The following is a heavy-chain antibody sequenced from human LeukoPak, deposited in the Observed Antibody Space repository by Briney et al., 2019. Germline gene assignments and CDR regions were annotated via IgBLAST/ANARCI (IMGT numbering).Heavy chain of an antibody. CDR2: ISGRGGIT. V-gene: IGHV3-23*01. Sequence: GGSLRLSCAASGFTFSIYAMSWVRQAPGKGLECVSAISGRGGITYYADSVKGRFTISRDNSKNTLYLQMNSLRAEDTAVYYCAIALQGYCSSTSCYDLDYWGQGTLVTVSS. CDR3: AIALQGYCSSTSCYDLDY. CDR1: GFTFSIYA. D-gene: IGHD2-2*01. J-gene: IGHJ4*02.